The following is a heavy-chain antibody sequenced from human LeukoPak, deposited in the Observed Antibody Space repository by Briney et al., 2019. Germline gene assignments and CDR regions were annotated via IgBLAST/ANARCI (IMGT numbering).Heavy chain of an antibody. CDR3: TKAGYCSGGSCSDWFDP. V-gene: IGHV1-2*02. CDR2: TGPGSGGT. Sequence: ATVTVSCKASGYSFTDYYIYWVRQAPGQGLEWMGWTGPGSGGTNFAQKFQGRVYMTRDTSISTVYMELSRLTSDDTAVYYRTKAGYCSGGSCSDWFDPWGQGTLVTVSS. J-gene: IGHJ5*02. CDR1: GYSFTDYY. D-gene: IGHD2-15*01.